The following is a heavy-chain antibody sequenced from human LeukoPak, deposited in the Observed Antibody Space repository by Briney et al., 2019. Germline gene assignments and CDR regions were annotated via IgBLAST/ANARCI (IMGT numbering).Heavy chain of an antibody. Sequence: ASETLSLTRTVSRGSICSYYWTWMRQPPGTGLGWMGYIYYGGSTNYNPSLQSRVTISVDTSTNQFSLKLSSMTAADTAVYFCARWGSTDYSYAMDVWGQGTTVTVSS. D-gene: IGHD7-27*01. CDR3: ARWGSTDYSYAMDV. J-gene: IGHJ6*02. CDR1: RGSICSYY. V-gene: IGHV4-59*08. CDR2: IYYGGST.